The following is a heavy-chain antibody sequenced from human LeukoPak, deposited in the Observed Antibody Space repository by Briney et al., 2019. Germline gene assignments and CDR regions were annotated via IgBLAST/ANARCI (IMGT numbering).Heavy chain of an antibody. D-gene: IGHD2-15*01. CDR1: GGSFSGYY. Sequence: SETLSLTCAVYGGSFSGYYWSWIRQPPGKGLEWIGETNHSGSTNYNPSLKSRVTISVDTSKNQFSLKLSSVTAADTAVYYCARVPVVSPPWFDPWGQGTLVTVSS. CDR2: TNHSGST. CDR3: ARVPVVSPPWFDP. J-gene: IGHJ5*02. V-gene: IGHV4-34*01.